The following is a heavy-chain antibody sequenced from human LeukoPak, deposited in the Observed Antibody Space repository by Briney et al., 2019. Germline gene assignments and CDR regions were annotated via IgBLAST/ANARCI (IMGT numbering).Heavy chain of an antibody. Sequence: QTGGSLRLSCAASGFTFSSYGMHWVRQAPGKGLEWVAFIRYDGSNKYYADSVKGRFTISRDNSKNTLYLQMNSLRAEDTAVYYCAKDFTTYYYGSGSYTSWGQGTLVTVSS. CDR1: GFTFSSYG. J-gene: IGHJ5*02. V-gene: IGHV3-30*02. CDR3: AKDFTTYYYGSGSYTS. D-gene: IGHD3-10*01. CDR2: IRYDGSNK.